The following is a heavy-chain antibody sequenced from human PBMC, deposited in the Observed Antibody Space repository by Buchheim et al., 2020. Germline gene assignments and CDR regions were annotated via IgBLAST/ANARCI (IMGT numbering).Heavy chain of an antibody. D-gene: IGHD5-18*01. Sequence: QVQLQESGPGLVKPSETLSLTCNVSGGSISSYYWSWIRQPPGKGLEWIGFIYYSGSTNYNPSLKSRVTISVDTSKNQFSLTLSSVTAADTAVYFCATFRGYSYGYFDYWGQGTL. J-gene: IGHJ4*02. CDR3: ATFRGYSYGYFDY. CDR2: IYYSGST. CDR1: GGSISSYY. V-gene: IGHV4-59*01.